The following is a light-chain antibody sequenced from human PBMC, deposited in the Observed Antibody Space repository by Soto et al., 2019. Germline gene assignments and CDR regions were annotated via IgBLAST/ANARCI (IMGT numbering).Light chain of an antibody. J-gene: IGKJ1*01. V-gene: IGKV3-20*01. CDR2: LAS. CDR1: QSVSSSN. Sequence: EIVLTQSPGILSLSPGEGATLSCRASQSVSSSNLALYQQKPGQAPRLLIYLASSRATGIPDRFSGSGFGTDFTLTISSLEPEDFAVYYCQHYGSSWTFGQGTKVDI. CDR3: QHYGSSWT.